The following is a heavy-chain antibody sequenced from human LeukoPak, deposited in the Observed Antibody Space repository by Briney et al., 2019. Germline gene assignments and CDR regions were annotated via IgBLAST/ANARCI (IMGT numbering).Heavy chain of an antibody. D-gene: IGHD4-11*01. Sequence: NASETLSLTCTVSGGSIGSSSYYWGWIRQPPGKGLEWIGSIYYSGSTYYNPSLKSRVTISVDTSKNQFSLKLSSVTAADTAVYYCASTVLTDAFDIWGQGTMVTVSS. CDR3: ASTVLTDAFDI. CDR1: GGSIGSSSYY. CDR2: IYYSGST. V-gene: IGHV4-39*01. J-gene: IGHJ3*02.